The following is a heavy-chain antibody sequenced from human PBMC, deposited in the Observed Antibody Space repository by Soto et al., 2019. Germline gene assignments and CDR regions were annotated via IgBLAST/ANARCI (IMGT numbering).Heavy chain of an antibody. CDR1: GYTFSSYA. D-gene: IGHD6-19*01. J-gene: IGHJ4*02. CDR3: ARDGAVAGDSNFDY. Sequence: QVQLVQSGAEVKKPGASVKVSCKASGYTFSSYAMHWVRQAPGQRLEWMGWINAGNGNTKYSQKFQGRVTITRDTSASTADMELSSLRSEDTAVYYCARDGAVAGDSNFDYWGEGTLVTVSS. CDR2: INAGNGNT. V-gene: IGHV1-3*01.